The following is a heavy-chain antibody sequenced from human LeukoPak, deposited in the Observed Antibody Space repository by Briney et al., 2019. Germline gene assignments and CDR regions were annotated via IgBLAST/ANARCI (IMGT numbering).Heavy chain of an antibody. CDR3: AREKTCSSTSCYFFDY. CDR2: IYYSGST. J-gene: IGHJ4*02. Sequence: SETLSLTCTVSGGSVSSGNYYWSWIRQPPGKGLEWIGYIYYSGSTNYNPSLKSRVTISVDTPKNQFSLKLRSVTAADTAVYYCAREKTCSSTSCYFFDYWGQGTLVTVSS. V-gene: IGHV4-61*01. CDR1: GGSVSSGNYY. D-gene: IGHD2-2*01.